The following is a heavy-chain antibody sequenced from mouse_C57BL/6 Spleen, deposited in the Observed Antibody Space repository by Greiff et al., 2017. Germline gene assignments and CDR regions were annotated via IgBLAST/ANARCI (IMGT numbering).Heavy chain of an antibody. CDR1: GFSLSTSGMG. CDR2: SYWDDDK. J-gene: IGHJ1*03. V-gene: IGHV8-12*01. Sequence: QVQLKESGPGILQSSQTLSLTCSFSGFSLSTSGMGVSWIRQPSGKGLEWLAHSYWDDDKRSNPSLKSRLTISKAPSRNQVLLKITRVDTADTATYYCARRGGGYYDWYFDVWGTGTTVTVSA. D-gene: IGHD2-3*01. CDR3: ARRGGGYYDWYFDV.